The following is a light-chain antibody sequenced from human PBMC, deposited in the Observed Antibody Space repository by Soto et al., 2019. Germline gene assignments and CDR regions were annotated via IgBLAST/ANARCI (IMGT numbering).Light chain of an antibody. CDR2: DAS. CDR3: QQYNSWPLT. V-gene: IGKV3-11*01. J-gene: IGKJ4*01. CDR1: RSVSSY. Sequence: EIVMTQSPATLSVSPGERATLSCRASRSVSSYLGWYQQRPGQAPRLLIYDASNRATGIPARFSGSGSGTDFTLTISSLEPEDFAVYYCQQYNSWPLTFGGGTKVDI.